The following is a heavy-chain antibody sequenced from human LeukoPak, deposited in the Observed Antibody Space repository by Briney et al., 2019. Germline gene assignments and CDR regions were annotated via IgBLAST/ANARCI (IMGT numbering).Heavy chain of an antibody. V-gene: IGHV3-30*03. CDR2: ISSDGSNK. J-gene: IGHJ4*02. CDR1: GFTFSSYG. Sequence: PGGSLRLSCAASGFTFSSYGMNWVRQAPGKGLEWVAVISSDGSNKYYADSVKGRFTISRDSSKNTLYLQMNSLRPEDTAVYYCARARPSMWIDYWGQGTLVTVSS. D-gene: IGHD5-12*01. CDR3: ARARPSMWIDY.